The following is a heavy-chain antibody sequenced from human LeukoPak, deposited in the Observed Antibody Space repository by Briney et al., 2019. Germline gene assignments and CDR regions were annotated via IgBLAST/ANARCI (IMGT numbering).Heavy chain of an antibody. J-gene: IGHJ5*02. V-gene: IGHV4-31*03. CDR2: IYYSGST. CDR1: GGSISSGGYH. D-gene: IGHD2/OR15-2a*01. CDR3: ARFQQNWFDP. Sequence: SQTLSLTCTVSGGSISSGGYHWSWIRQHPEKGLEWIGHIYYSGSTYYNPSLKSRVTISQDTSKNQFSLELSSVTAADTAVYDCARFQQNWFDPWGQGILVTVSS.